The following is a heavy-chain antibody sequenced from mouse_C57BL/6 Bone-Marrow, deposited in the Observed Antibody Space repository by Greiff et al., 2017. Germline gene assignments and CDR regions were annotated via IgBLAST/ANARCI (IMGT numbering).Heavy chain of an antibody. CDR2: FYPGSGST. Sequence: QVQLQQPGAELVKPGASVKMSCKASGYTFTSYWITWVKQRSGQGLEWIGGFYPGSGSTNYNEKFKSKATLTVDTSSSTSYMQLSSLTSEDSAVYYCSRRPSPYYGSLMDYWGQGTSVTVSS. D-gene: IGHD1-1*01. CDR3: SRRPSPYYGSLMDY. V-gene: IGHV1-55*01. J-gene: IGHJ4*01. CDR1: GYTFTSYW.